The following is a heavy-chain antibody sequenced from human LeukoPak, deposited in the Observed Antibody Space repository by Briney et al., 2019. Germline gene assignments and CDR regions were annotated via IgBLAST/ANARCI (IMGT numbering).Heavy chain of an antibody. CDR3: AEMGDTAMVH. J-gene: IGHJ4*02. D-gene: IGHD5-18*01. CDR1: GFTSSSYS. Sequence: PGGSLRLSCAASGFTSSSYSMNWVRQAPGKGLEWVSSISSSSSYIYYADSVKGRFTISRDNAKNSLYLQMNSLRAEDTAVYYCAEMGDTAMVHWGQGTLVTVSS. V-gene: IGHV3-21*01. CDR2: ISSSSSYI.